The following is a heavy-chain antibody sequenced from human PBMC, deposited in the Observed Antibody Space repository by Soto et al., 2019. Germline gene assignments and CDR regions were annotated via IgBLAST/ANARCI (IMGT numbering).Heavy chain of an antibody. D-gene: IGHD3-16*01. CDR2: IYYSGTT. Sequence: SETLSLTCTVSGGSISSGGYYWSWIRQHPGKGLEWIGYIYYSGTTYHNTSLKSRATISVDTSKNQFSLRLSSVTAADTAVYYCAREESGKRGGYVFDIWGQGTMVTVSS. CDR1: GGSISSGGYY. CDR3: AREESGKRGGYVFDI. V-gene: IGHV4-31*03. J-gene: IGHJ3*02.